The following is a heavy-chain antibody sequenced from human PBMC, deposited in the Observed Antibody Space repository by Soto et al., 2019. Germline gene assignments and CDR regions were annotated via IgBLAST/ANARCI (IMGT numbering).Heavy chain of an antibody. J-gene: IGHJ4*02. D-gene: IGHD5-18*01. V-gene: IGHV3-30*18. CDR1: GFTFSSYG. CDR2: ISYDGSNK. CDR3: AKEIFSGTYTAMVMGEGTDY. Sequence: QVQLVESGGGVVQPGRSLRLSCAASGFTFSSYGMHWVRQAPGKGLEWVAVISYDGSNKYYADSVKGRFTISRDNSKNTLYLQMNSLRAEDTAVYYCAKEIFSGTYTAMVMGEGTDYWGQGTLVTVSS.